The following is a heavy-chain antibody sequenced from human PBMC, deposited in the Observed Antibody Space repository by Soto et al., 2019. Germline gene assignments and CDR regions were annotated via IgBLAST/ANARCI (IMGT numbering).Heavy chain of an antibody. CDR2: ISFSGDNT. CDR3: VREGLRATTKGPYFDY. J-gene: IGHJ4*02. D-gene: IGHD1-26*01. CDR1: GFTFSGYA. Sequence: EVQLLQSGGGSVQPGGSLRLSCVASGFTFSGYAMSWVRQAPGKGLEWVSTISFSGDNTYYADSVKGRFTISRDSSQNTLCLQMTSLRIEDTALYYCVREGLRATTKGPYFDYWGQGTLVTVSS. V-gene: IGHV3-23*01.